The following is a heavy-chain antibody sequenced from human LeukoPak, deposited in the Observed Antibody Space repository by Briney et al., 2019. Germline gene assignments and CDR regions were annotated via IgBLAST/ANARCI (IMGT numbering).Heavy chain of an antibody. CDR2: INWNGGSI. J-gene: IGHJ4*02. V-gene: IGHV3-20*04. D-gene: IGHD6-13*01. CDR3: AKLPGVSAAGYFDY. CDR1: GFTLDDYG. Sequence: GGSLRLSCAASGFTLDDYGMGWVRQAPGKGLEWVSAINWNGGSIGYADSVKGRFTISRDNAKNSLYLQMNNLRAEDTALYYCAKLPGVSAAGYFDYWGQGTLVTVSS.